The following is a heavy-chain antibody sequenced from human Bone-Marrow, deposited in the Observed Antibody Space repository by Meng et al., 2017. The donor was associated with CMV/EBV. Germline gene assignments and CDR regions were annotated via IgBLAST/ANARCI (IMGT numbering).Heavy chain of an antibody. Sequence: GSLRLSCTVSGYSISSGYYWGWIRQPPGKGLEWIGSIYHSGSTYYNPSLKSRVTISVDTSKNQFSLKLSSVTAADTAVYYCARDQLVPAAIYFNIWGQGTMVTVSS. D-gene: IGHD2-2*01. CDR2: IYHSGST. CDR3: ARDQLVPAAIYFNI. V-gene: IGHV4-38-2*02. CDR1: GYSISSGYY. J-gene: IGHJ3*02.